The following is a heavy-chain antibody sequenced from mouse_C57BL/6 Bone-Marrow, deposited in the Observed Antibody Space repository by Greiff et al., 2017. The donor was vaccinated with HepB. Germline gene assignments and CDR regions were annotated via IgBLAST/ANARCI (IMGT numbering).Heavy chain of an antibody. CDR3: ARQRGYYGSSSYYYAMDY. J-gene: IGHJ4*01. Sequence: EVHLVESGGDLVKPGGSLKLSCAASGFTFSSYGMSWVRQTPDKRLEWVATISSGGSYTYYPDSVKGRFTISRDNAKNTLYLQMSSLKSEDTAMYYCARQRGYYGSSSYYYAMDYWGQGTSVTVSS. D-gene: IGHD1-1*01. CDR1: GFTFSSYG. CDR2: ISSGGSYT. V-gene: IGHV5-6*01.